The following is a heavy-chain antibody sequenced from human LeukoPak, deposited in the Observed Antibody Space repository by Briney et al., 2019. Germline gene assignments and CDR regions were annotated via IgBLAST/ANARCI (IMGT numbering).Heavy chain of an antibody. CDR3: SKARGGGRDLFDY. Sequence: GGSLRLSCAASGFSFDDHSMHWVRQAPGKGLEWVSLITWDGGSTYYADSVKGRFTISRDNSKNSLYLQMHSLRAEDSALYYCSKARGGGRDLFDYWGQGTLVTVSS. J-gene: IGHJ4*02. V-gene: IGHV3-43D*03. CDR2: ITWDGGST. D-gene: IGHD6-25*01. CDR1: GFSFDDHS.